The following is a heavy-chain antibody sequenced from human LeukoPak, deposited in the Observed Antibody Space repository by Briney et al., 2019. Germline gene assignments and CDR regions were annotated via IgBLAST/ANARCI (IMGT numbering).Heavy chain of an antibody. Sequence: QSGGSLRLSCAASGFTFSSYWMSWVRQAPGKGLEWVANIKQDGSEKYYVDSVKGRFTISRDNAKNSLYLQMNSLRAEDTAVYYCARGLGGDYYPFDYWGQGTLVTVSS. V-gene: IGHV3-7*01. CDR1: GFTFSSYW. J-gene: IGHJ4*02. D-gene: IGHD2-21*02. CDR3: ARGLGGDYYPFDY. CDR2: IKQDGSEK.